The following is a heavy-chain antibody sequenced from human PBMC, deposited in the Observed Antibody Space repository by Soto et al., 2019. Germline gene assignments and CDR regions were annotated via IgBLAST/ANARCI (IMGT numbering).Heavy chain of an antibody. J-gene: IGHJ4*02. V-gene: IGHV1-18*01. CDR2: ISAYNGNT. D-gene: IGHD2-15*01. Sequence: QVQLVQSGTEVKKPGASVKVSCKASGYTFTSYGISWVRQAPGQGLEWMGWISAYNGNTNYAQKLQGRVTMTTDTSTSTAYMELRSLRSDDTAVYYCARDYPPGYCSGGSCPIDYWGQGTLVTVSS. CDR1: GYTFTSYG. CDR3: ARDYPPGYCSGGSCPIDY.